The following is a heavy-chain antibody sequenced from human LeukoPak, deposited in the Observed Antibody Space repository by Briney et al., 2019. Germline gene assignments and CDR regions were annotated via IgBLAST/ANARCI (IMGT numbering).Heavy chain of an antibody. CDR1: GFTFSSYS. J-gene: IGHJ4*02. CDR3: ARALSSLVVVPAATDY. Sequence: KPGGSLRLSCAASGFTFSSYSMNWVRQGPGKGLEWVSSITSGTSYIYYADSVKGRFTISRDDAKNSLYLQMNSLRAEDTAVYFCARALSSLVVVPAATDYWGQGTLVTVSS. D-gene: IGHD2-2*01. V-gene: IGHV3-21*01. CDR2: ITSGTSYI.